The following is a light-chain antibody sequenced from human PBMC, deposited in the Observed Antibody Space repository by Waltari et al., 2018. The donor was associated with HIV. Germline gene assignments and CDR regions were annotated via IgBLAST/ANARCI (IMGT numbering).Light chain of an antibody. CDR3: QSPDSSGTYVG. V-gene: IGLV3-25*03. J-gene: IGLJ2*01. CDR2: KDS. CDR1: ALSKQY. Sequence: SYELTQPPPVSVSPGQTARITCSGDALSKQYAYWYQQKPGQAPMLVISKDSERPSGIPERFSGSSSGTTVTLTISGVQAEDEADYYCQSPDSSGTYVGFGGGTKLTVL.